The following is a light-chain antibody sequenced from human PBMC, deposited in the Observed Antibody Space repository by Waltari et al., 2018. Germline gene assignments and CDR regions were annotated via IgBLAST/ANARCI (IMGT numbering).Light chain of an antibody. V-gene: IGLV2-14*03. CDR1: THYVSNSNY. CDR3: SSSTTTTVVT. J-gene: IGLJ2*01. Sequence: QSALTQHASVSGSPGQSITIYFTGITHYVSNSNYLSWYQQHPGKPPNLLIYYVSKRPSWVSSRFSGSKSGNTASLTISGLRADDEADYYCSSSTTTTVVTFGGGTTLTVL. CDR2: YVS.